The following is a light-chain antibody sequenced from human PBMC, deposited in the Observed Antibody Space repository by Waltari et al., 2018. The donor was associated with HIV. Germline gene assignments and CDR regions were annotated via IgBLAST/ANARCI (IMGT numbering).Light chain of an antibody. CDR1: QSLLHSNGYNY. CDR3: MQALQTPYN. J-gene: IGKJ2*01. Sequence: DIVTTQSSLSLPVTPGEPATISCMSGQSLLHSNGYNYLDLYLQKPGQSPQLLIYLGSDRASGVPDRFSCSGSGTDFTLEISRVEAEDVGVYYCMQALQTPYNFGQGPKLEIK. V-gene: IGKV2-28*01. CDR2: LGS.